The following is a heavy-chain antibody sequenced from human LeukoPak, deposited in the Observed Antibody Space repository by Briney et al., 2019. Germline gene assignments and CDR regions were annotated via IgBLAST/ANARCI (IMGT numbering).Heavy chain of an antibody. Sequence: ASVKVSCKASGYTFTSYDINWVRQATEQGLEWMGWMNPNSGNTGYAQKFQGRVTMTRNTSISTAYMELSSLRSEDTAVYYCARGDIVVVVAARWSYGMDVWGQGTTVTVSS. V-gene: IGHV1-8*01. J-gene: IGHJ6*02. CDR1: GYTFTSYD. CDR3: ARGDIVVVVAARWSYGMDV. D-gene: IGHD2-15*01. CDR2: MNPNSGNT.